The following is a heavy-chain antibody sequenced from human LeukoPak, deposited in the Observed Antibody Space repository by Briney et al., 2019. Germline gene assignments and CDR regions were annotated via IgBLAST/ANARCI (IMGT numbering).Heavy chain of an antibody. D-gene: IGHD6-19*01. CDR2: INPNSGGT. CDR1: GYTFTVYY. J-gene: IGHJ4*02. CDR3: ARIAVAGKGY. Sequence: ASVTVSCKASGYTFTVYYMHWVRQAPGQGLEWMGWINPNSGGTNYAQKFQGRVTMTRDTSISTAYMELSRLRSDDTAVYYCARIAVAGKGYWGQGTLVTVSS. V-gene: IGHV1-2*02.